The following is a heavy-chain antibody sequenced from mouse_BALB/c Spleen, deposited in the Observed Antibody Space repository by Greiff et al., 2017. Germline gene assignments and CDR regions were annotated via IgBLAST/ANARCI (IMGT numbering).Heavy chain of an antibody. J-gene: IGHJ2*01. D-gene: IGHD1-1*01. CDR1: GYTFTSYY. CDR3: ARSRGSYFDY. CDR2: IYPGNVNT. V-gene: IGHV1S56*01. Sequence: QVQLQQSGPELVKPGASVRISCKASGYTFTSYYIHWVKQRPGQGLEWIGWIYPGNVNTKYNEKFKGKATLTADKSSSTAYMQLSSLTSEDSAVYFCARSRGSYFDYWGQGTTLTVSS.